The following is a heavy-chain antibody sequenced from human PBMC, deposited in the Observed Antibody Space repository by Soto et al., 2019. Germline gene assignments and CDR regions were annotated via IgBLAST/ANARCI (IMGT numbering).Heavy chain of an antibody. D-gene: IGHD6-19*01. CDR1: RGTFNNYA. CDR3: ASRRGSGWYGGAFDI. J-gene: IGHJ3*02. Sequence: ASVKVSCKASRGTFNNYAFSWVRQAPGQGLEWMGWISAYNGNTNYAQKLQGRVTMTTDTSTSTAYMELRSLRSDDTAVYYCASRRGSGWYGGAFDIWGQGTMVTVSS. CDR2: ISAYNGNT. V-gene: IGHV1-18*01.